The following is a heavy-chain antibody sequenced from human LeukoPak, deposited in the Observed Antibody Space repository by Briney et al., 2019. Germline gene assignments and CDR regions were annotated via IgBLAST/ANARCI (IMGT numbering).Heavy chain of an antibody. V-gene: IGHV1-69*01. Sequence: ASVKVSCKASGGTFSIYAISWVRQAPGQGLEWMGGIIPIFGTANYAQKFQGRVTITADESTSTAYMELSSLRSEDTAVYYCARDAPEAVAGHYYYGMDVWGQGTTVTVSS. CDR3: ARDAPEAVAGHYYYGMDV. D-gene: IGHD6-19*01. CDR2: IIPIFGTA. J-gene: IGHJ6*02. CDR1: GGTFSIYA.